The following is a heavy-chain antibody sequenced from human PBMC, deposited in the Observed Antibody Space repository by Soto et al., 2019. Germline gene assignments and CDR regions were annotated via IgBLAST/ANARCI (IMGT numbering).Heavy chain of an antibody. CDR1: GFTLSSYA. D-gene: IGHD3-10*01. CDR2: VSSNGGST. CDR3: VKDRGSGIKYGMDV. J-gene: IGHJ6*02. Sequence: GGSLRLSCSASGFTLSSYAMHWVRQAPGKGLEYVSAVSSNGGSTYYVDSVKGRFTISRDNSKNTVYLQMSSLRSGDTAVYYCVKDRGSGIKYGMDVWGQGTTVTVS. V-gene: IGHV3-64D*06.